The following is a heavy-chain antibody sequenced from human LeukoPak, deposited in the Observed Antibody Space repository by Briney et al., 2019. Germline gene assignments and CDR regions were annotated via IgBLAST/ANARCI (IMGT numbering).Heavy chain of an antibody. CDR1: GFTFSSYG. Sequence: GGSLRLSCAASGFTFSSYGMHWVRQAPGEGLEWVALIWYEGSNKFYADSVKGRLTISRDNSKNTLYLQMNSLRAEDTAVYYCAKEGGTTMDYAMDVWGQGTTVTVSS. V-gene: IGHV3-33*06. CDR2: IWYEGSNK. D-gene: IGHD3-10*01. CDR3: AKEGGTTMDYAMDV. J-gene: IGHJ6*02.